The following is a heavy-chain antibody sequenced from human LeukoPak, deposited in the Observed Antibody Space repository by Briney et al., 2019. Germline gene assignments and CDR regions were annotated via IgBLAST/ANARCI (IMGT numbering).Heavy chain of an antibody. CDR2: ISYDGSNK. Sequence: GSLRLSCAASGFTFSSYGMHWVRQAPGKGLEWVAVISYDGSNKYYADSVKGRFTISRDNSKNTLYLQMNSLRAEDTAVYYSAKTPAALWYSPMDVWGQGTTVTVSS. V-gene: IGHV3-30*18. D-gene: IGHD2-15*01. J-gene: IGHJ6*02. CDR1: GFTFSSYG. CDR3: AKTPAALWYSPMDV.